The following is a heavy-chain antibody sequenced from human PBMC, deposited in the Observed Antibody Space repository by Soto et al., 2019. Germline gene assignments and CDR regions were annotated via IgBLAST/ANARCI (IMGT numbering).Heavy chain of an antibody. CDR3: ARDGALRVPDYGMDV. D-gene: IGHD4-17*01. V-gene: IGHV4-30-4*01. J-gene: IGHJ6*02. CDR1: GGSISSGDYY. Sequence: QVQLQESGPGLVKPSQTLSLTCTVSGGSISSGDYYWSWIRQPPGKGLEWIGYIYSSGGTYYNPSLKSRVTISVDTSKIQFSLKLSSVTAADTAVYYCARDGALRVPDYGMDVWGQGTTVTVSS. CDR2: IYSSGGT.